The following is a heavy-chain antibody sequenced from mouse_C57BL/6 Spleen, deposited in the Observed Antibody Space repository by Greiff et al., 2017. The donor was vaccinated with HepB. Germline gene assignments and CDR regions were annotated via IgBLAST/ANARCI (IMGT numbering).Heavy chain of an antibody. V-gene: IGHV1-26*01. CDR1: GYTFTDYY. CDR2: INPNNGGT. J-gene: IGHJ1*03. D-gene: IGHD1-1*01. CDR3: ARRPYYYGSSHWYFDV. Sequence: EVQLQQSGPELVKPGASVKISCKASGYTFTDYYMNWVKQSHGKSLEWIGDINPNNGGTSYNQKFKGKDTLTVDKSSSTAYMELRSLTSEDSAVYYCARRPYYYGSSHWYFDVWGTGTTVTVSS.